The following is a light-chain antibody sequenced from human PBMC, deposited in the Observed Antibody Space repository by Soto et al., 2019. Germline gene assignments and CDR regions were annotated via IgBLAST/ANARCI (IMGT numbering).Light chain of an antibody. CDR1: QSVSSN. CDR2: RAS. V-gene: IGKV3-20*01. Sequence: EIVVTQSPAILSMSPGERATLSCRASQSVSSNVAWYQQKPGQPPRLLIYRASRRATGIPDRFSASGSGTDFTLTISRLEPEDFAVYYCQQYGSSPPYTFGQGTKLEIK. J-gene: IGKJ2*01. CDR3: QQYGSSPPYT.